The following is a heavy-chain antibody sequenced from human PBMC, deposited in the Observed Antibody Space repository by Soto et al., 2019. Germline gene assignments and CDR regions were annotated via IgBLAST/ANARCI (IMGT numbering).Heavy chain of an antibody. V-gene: IGHV3-23*01. CDR2: NSGSGGST. CDR1: GFTFSSYA. Sequence: EVQLSESAGGLVQPGGSLRLSCAASGFTFSSYAMSWVRKAPGKGLEWVPANSGSGGSTYDADSVKGRFTVSRHNSKNPLYLQMDSLRAEDTAVYYCANDPWGGLVPNWFDPRGQGTLVTVPS. D-gene: IGHD3-16*01. CDR3: ANDPWGGLVPNWFDP. J-gene: IGHJ5*02.